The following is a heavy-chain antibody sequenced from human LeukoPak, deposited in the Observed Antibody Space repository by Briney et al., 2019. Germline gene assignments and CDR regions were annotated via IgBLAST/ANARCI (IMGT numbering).Heavy chain of an antibody. CDR3: AKDLQWLVSGVGFDY. CDR2: ISGSGGST. V-gene: IGHV3-23*01. CDR1: GLTFSSYA. Sequence: GGSLRLSCAASGLTFSSYAMSWVRQAPGKGLEWVSAISGSGGSTYYADSVKGRFTISRDNSKNTLYLQMNSLRAEDTAVYYCAKDLQWLVSGVGFDYWGQGTLVTVSS. D-gene: IGHD6-19*01. J-gene: IGHJ4*02.